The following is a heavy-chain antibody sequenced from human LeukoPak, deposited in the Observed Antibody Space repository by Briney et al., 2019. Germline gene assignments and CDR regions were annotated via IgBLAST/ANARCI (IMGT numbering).Heavy chain of an antibody. CDR3: ARLTMIVPREAWFDP. D-gene: IGHD3-22*01. CDR1: GGSISSSSYY. CDR2: IYYSGST. Sequence: SETLSLTCTVSGGSISSSSYYWGWIRQPPGKGLEWIGSIYYSGSTYYNPSLKSRVTISVDTSKNQFSLKLSSVTAADTAVYYCARLTMIVPREAWFDPWGQGTLVTVSS. J-gene: IGHJ5*02. V-gene: IGHV4-39*07.